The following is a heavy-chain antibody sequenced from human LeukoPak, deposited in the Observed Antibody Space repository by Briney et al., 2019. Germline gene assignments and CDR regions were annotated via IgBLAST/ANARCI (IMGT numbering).Heavy chain of an antibody. CDR1: GHSFTSYW. V-gene: IGHV5-51*01. J-gene: IGHJ4*02. CDR3: ARRGDGYNDFDY. D-gene: IGHD5-24*01. CDR2: LYPGDSDT. Sequence: GESLKIYCTGYGHSFTSYWIGWVRQIPGKGLEWMGILYPGDSDTRYSPSFQGQVTLSDDKSISTAYLQWSSLKASDTAMYYGARRGDGYNDFDYWGQGTLVTVSS.